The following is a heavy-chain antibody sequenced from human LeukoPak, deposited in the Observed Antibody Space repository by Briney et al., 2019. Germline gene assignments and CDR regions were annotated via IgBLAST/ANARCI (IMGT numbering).Heavy chain of an antibody. Sequence: SETLSLTCAVYGGSFSGYYWSWIRQPPGKGLEWIGEINHSGSTYYNPSLRSRVTISVDTSKNQFSLKLTSVTAADTAVYYCARRGTGRSGRSSLIDYWGQGTLVTVSS. J-gene: IGHJ4*02. CDR3: ARRGTGRSGRSSLIDY. CDR1: GGSFSGYY. CDR2: INHSGST. V-gene: IGHV4-34*01. D-gene: IGHD6-13*01.